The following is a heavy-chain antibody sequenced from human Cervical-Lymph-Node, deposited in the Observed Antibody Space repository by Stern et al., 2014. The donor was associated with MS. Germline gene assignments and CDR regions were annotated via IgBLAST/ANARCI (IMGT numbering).Heavy chain of an antibody. CDR2: IYHTGRT. D-gene: IGHD2-21*01. CDR1: SGSVTSGHW. V-gene: IGHV4-4*02. CDR3: ARDPDNRWCFDP. Sequence: QVQLQESGPGLVKPSGTLSLTCAVSSGSVTSGHWWIWVRQSPWKGLEWIGEIYHTGRTNYNPSLKSRVTISVDKSKNQFSLKLNSVTEADTAVYYCARDPDNRWCFDPWGQGTLVIVSS. J-gene: IGHJ5*02.